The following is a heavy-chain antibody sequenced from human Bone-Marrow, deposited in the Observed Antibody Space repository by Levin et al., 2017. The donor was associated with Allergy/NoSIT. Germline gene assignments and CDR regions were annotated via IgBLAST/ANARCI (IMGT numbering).Heavy chain of an antibody. J-gene: IGHJ4*02. V-gene: IGHV2-5*02. D-gene: IGHD6-19*01. Sequence: ESGPTLVKPTQTLTLTCTFSGFSLSTSGEGVGWIRQPPGKALEWLAVIYWDDDKRYSPSLKRRVTIIKDTSKNQVVLTMTNMDPVDTATYYCAHRRFSSGWPDYWGQGTLVTVSS. CDR1: GFSLSTSGEG. CDR3: AHRRFSSGWPDY. CDR2: IYWDDDK.